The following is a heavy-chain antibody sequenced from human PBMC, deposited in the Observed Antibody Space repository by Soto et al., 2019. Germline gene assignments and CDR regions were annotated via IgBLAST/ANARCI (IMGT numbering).Heavy chain of an antibody. CDR1: GVTVSSNY. J-gene: IGHJ4*02. Sequence: EVQLVESGGGLVQPGGSLRLSCAASGVTVSSNYMSWVRQAPGKGLEWVSVIYSGGSTYYADSVKGRFTISRDNSKTTLYLQMNSLSAEDTAVYYCARHGYNYGGGYFDYWAQGARVTVSS. CDR3: ARHGYNYGGGYFDY. V-gene: IGHV3-66*04. D-gene: IGHD5-18*01. CDR2: IYSGGST.